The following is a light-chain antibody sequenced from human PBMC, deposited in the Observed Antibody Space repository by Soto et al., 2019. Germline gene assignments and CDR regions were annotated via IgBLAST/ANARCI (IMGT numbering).Light chain of an antibody. CDR2: EGN. CDR1: SSDVGSYNL. Sequence: QSALTQPASVSGSPGQSITISCTGTSSDVGSYNLVSWYQQHPGKAPKLMIYEGNKRPSGVSNRFSGSKSANTASLTISGLQTEYEADYYCCSYAGTNPVVFGTGTKLTVL. CDR3: CSYAGTNPVV. V-gene: IGLV2-23*01. J-gene: IGLJ1*01.